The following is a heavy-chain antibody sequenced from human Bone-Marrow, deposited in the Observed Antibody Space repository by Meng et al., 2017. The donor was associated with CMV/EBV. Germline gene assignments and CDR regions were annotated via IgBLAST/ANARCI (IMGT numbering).Heavy chain of an antibody. CDR1: GGSISSSSYY. V-gene: IGHV4-39*07. CDR3: ARGRYGSGYFGGLYYFDY. J-gene: IGHJ4*02. D-gene: IGHD3-10*01. Sequence: SETLSLTCTVSGGSISSSSYYWGWIRQPPGKGLEWIGSIYYSGSTYYNPSLKSRVTISVDTSKNQFSLKLSSVTAADTAVYYCARGRYGSGYFGGLYYFDYWGRGTLVTVSS. CDR2: IYYSGST.